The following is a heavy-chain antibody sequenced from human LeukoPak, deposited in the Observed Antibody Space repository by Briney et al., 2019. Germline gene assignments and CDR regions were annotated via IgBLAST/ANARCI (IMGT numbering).Heavy chain of an antibody. V-gene: IGHV1-2*02. Sequence: ASEKVSCKASGYTFTGYYMHWVRQAPGQGLEWMGWVNPNSGGTNYAQKFQGRVTMTRDTSISTAYMELSRLRSDDTAVYYCARARHYYYYYMDVWGKGTTVTVSS. J-gene: IGHJ6*03. CDR2: VNPNSGGT. CDR1: GYTFTGYY. CDR3: ARARHYYYYYMDV.